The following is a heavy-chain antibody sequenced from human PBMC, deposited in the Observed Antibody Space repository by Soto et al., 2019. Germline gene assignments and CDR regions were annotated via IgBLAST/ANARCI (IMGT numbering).Heavy chain of an antibody. CDR2: IDTRATTI. D-gene: IGHD1-26*01. CDR1: GFSFNSYE. J-gene: IGHJ3*02. CDR3: ARGVGLSGKYYPLDI. Sequence: PGGSLRLSCAASGFSFNSYEMNWVRQSPGKGLEFVSYIDTRATTITYAESVKGRFAISRDNAKNSLFLQMNSLRAEDTAVYYCARGVGLSGKYYPLDIWGQGTMVTVSS. V-gene: IGHV3-48*03.